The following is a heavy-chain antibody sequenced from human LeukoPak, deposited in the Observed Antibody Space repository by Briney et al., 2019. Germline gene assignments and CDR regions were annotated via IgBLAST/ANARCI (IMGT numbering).Heavy chain of an antibody. CDR2: ISSSGSTI. J-gene: IGHJ4*02. D-gene: IGHD3-22*01. CDR1: GFTFSSYE. V-gene: IGHV3-48*03. CDR3: AKVESEYYDSSGYSHFDY. Sequence: GGSLRLSCAASGFTFSSYEMNWVRQAPGKGLEWVSYISSSGSTIYYADSVKGRFTISRDNAKNSLYLQMNSLRAEDTAVYYCAKVESEYYDSSGYSHFDYWGQGTLVTVSS.